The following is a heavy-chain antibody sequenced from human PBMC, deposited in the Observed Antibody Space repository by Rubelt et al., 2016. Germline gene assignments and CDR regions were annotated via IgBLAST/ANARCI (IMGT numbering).Heavy chain of an antibody. D-gene: IGHD3-3*01. CDR3: ARGNTIFGAGSRRGYYYYGMDV. V-gene: IGHV4-34*01. Sequence: ETLSLTCAVYGGSFSGYYWSWIRQPPGKGLEWIGEINHSGSTNYNPSLKSRVTISVDTSKNQFSLKLSSVTAADTAVYYCARGNTIFGAGSRRGYYYYGMDVWGQGTTVTVSS. CDR2: INHSGST. CDR1: GGSFSGYY. J-gene: IGHJ6*02.